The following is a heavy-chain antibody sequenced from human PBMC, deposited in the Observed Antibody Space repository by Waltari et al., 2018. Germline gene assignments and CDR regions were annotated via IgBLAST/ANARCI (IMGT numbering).Heavy chain of an antibody. D-gene: IGHD3-22*01. CDR3: ARGLNYDSSGYYYVSGMDV. Sequence: QVQLVQSGAAVKKPGSSVKVSCKASGGTFSSYAISWVRQAPGPGLEWMGGIIPILGIANYAQKFQGRVTITADKSTSTAYMELSSLRSEDTAVYYCARGLNYDSSGYYYVSGMDVWGQGTTVTVSS. V-gene: IGHV1-69*10. CDR2: IIPILGIA. CDR1: GGTFSSYA. J-gene: IGHJ6*02.